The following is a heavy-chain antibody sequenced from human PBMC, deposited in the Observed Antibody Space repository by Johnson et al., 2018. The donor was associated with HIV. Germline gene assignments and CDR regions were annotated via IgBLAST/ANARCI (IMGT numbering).Heavy chain of an antibody. D-gene: IGHD6-13*01. J-gene: IGHJ3*02. CDR3: VRDLWQQLRGAFDI. CDR1: GFTFSSYG. CDR2: SSGSGGSA. Sequence: VQVVESGGGVVQPGGSLRLSCAASGFTFSSYGMHWVRQAPGKGLEWVSASSGSGGSAYYADSVKGRFTISRDNSKNKLYLQMNSLRADDTAVYYCVRDLWQQLRGAFDIWGQGSMVTVSS. V-gene: IGHV3-23*04.